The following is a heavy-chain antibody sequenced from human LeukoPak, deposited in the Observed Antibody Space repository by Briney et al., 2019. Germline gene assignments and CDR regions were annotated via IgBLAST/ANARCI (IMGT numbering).Heavy chain of an antibody. CDR1: GFSFSSYG. V-gene: IGHV3-30*03. D-gene: IGHD3-22*01. CDR2: ISHDGSNK. Sequence: GGSLRLSCAASGFSFSSYGMHWVRQAPGKGLEWVAVISHDGSNKYYADSVKGRFTISRDNSKNTLYLQMNSLRAEDTAVYYCARAPDYYDSSGYYYHYFDYWGQGTLVTVSS. J-gene: IGHJ4*02. CDR3: ARAPDYYDSSGYYYHYFDY.